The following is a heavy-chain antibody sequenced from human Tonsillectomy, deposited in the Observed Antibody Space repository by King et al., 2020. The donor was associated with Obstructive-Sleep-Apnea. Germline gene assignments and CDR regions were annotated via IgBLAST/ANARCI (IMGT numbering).Heavy chain of an antibody. J-gene: IGHJ3*02. CDR2: IYPGDSDT. Sequence: QLVQSGAEVKKPGESLKISSKGSGYSFTNDWIGWVRQMPGKGLEWMGIIYPGDSDTRYSPSFQGQVTISADKSISTAYLQWSSLKASDTAIYYCATSSGAILGAFDIWGQGTMVTVSS. V-gene: IGHV5-51*01. CDR3: ATSSGAILGAFDI. CDR1: GYSFTNDW. D-gene: IGHD3-22*01.